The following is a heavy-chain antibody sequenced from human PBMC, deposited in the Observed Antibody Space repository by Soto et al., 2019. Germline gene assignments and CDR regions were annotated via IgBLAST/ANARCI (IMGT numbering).Heavy chain of an antibody. CDR3: ATRYGSCLDY. CDR1: GGSIVGLC. D-gene: IGHD2-15*01. V-gene: IGHV4-59*08. CDR2: IYYSGST. J-gene: IGHJ4*02. Sequence: SETRSLSCTVLGGSIVGLCGRWIRQPPGKGLEWIGYIYYSGSTNYNPSLKSRVTISVDTSKNQFSLKLSSVTAADTAVYYCATRYGSCLDYCCQGTLLTVSS.